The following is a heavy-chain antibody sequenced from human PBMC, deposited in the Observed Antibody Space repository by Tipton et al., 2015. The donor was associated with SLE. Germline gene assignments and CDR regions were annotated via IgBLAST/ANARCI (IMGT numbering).Heavy chain of an antibody. CDR3: ARVGIHDYSYSYMDV. D-gene: IGHD1-26*01. CDR2: ISTYYSDT. J-gene: IGHJ6*03. Sequence: QVQLVQSGAEVRKSGASVKVSCKASGYTFRNYGISWVRQAPGQGLEWMGWISTYYSDTNYAERLQGRVTMTTDTSTSTAYMELRSLRSDDTGVYYCARVGIHDYSYSYMDVWGTGTTVTVSS. V-gene: IGHV1-18*01. CDR1: GYTFRNYG.